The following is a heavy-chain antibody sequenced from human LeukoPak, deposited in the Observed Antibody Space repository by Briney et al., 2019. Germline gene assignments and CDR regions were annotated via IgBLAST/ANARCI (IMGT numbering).Heavy chain of an antibody. J-gene: IGHJ5*02. CDR2: IFSNDEK. Sequence: SGPTLVNPTGTLTLTCTVSGFSLSNARMGVSWIRQPPGKALEWLAHIFSNDEKSYSTSLKSRLTISKDTSKSQVVLTMTNMDPVDTATYYCARMGCSGGSCYSSLTSNWFDPWGQGTLVTVSS. CDR1: GFSLSNARMG. V-gene: IGHV2-26*01. CDR3: ARMGCSGGSCYSSLTSNWFDP. D-gene: IGHD2-15*01.